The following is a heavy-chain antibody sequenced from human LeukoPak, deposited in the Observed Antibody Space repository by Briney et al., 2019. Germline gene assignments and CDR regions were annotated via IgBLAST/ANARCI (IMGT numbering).Heavy chain of an antibody. CDR1: GSTLAESY. D-gene: IGHD1-1*01. J-gene: IGHJ4*02. CDR3: AGDRGITITKDFDY. CDR2: YDPEEGGI. Sequence: HGASVTVSCKVSGSTLAESYIHWLRQAPGKGLEWMGGYDPEEGGIIYAQKFLDRVTMTEDTSTTTAYMEVSSLRSEDTAVYFCAGDRGITITKDFDYWGQGTVVTVSS. V-gene: IGHV1-24*01.